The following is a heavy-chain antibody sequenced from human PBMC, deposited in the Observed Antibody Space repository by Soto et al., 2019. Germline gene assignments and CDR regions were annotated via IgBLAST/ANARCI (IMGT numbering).Heavy chain of an antibody. V-gene: IGHV5-10-1*01. CDR2: IDPSDSYT. J-gene: IGHJ6*02. Sequence: PGESLKISCKGSGYSFTSYWISWVRQMPGKGLEWMGRIDPSDSYTNYSPSFQGHVTISADKSISTAYLQWSSLKASDTAIYYCARPHRVHLDYGMDLWGQGTTVTVSS. CDR1: GYSFTSYW. CDR3: ARPHRVHLDYGMDL.